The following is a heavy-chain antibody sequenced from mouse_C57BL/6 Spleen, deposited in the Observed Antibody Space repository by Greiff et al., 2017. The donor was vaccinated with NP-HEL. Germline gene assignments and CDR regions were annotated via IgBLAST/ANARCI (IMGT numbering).Heavy chain of an antibody. D-gene: IGHD4-1*01. CDR1: GYSFTGYY. Sequence: VQRKQSGPELVKPGASVKISCKASGYSFTGYYMHWVKQSSEKSLEWIGEINPSTGGTSYNQKFKGKATLTVDKSSSTAYMQLKSLTSEDSAVYYCARYPPLTSWCAYWGQGTLVTVSA. CDR3: ARYPPLTSWCAY. V-gene: IGHV1-43*01. CDR2: INPSTGGT. J-gene: IGHJ3*01.